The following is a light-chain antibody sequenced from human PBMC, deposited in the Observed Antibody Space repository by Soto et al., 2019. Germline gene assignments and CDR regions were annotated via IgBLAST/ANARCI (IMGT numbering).Light chain of an antibody. CDR3: SSYARSGTYV. CDR1: SSDVGNYNT. V-gene: IGLV2-23*02. CDR2: EVS. Sequence: QSALTQPASVSGSPGQSITISCTGTSSDVGNYNTVSWFQQHPGKAPKLMIYEVSKRLSGVSNRFSGSKSANTASLTISGLQAEDEADYYCSSYARSGTYVFGTGTQLTVL. J-gene: IGLJ1*01.